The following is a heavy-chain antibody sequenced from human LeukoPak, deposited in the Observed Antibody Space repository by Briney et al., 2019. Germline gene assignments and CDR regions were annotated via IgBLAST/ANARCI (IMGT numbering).Heavy chain of an antibody. Sequence: GGSLRLSCAASGFTFGSYSMNWVRQAPGKGLEWVSYISSSGTTIYYADSVKGRFTISRDNGKNSLYLQMNSLRAEDTAVYYCAREGISGRYSRAFDIWGQGQWSPSLQ. CDR3: AREGISGRYSRAFDI. CDR1: GFTFGSYS. D-gene: IGHD1-26*01. V-gene: IGHV3-48*01. CDR2: ISSSGTTI. J-gene: IGHJ3*02.